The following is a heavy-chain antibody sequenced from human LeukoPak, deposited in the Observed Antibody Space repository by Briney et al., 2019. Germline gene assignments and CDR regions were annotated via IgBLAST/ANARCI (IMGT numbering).Heavy chain of an antibody. CDR3: ARDKELLWFGDSDYMDV. CDR1: GFTFSSYS. Sequence: QTGGSLRLSCAASGFTFSSYSMNWVRQAPGKGLEWVAVISYDGSNKYYADSVKGRFTISRDNSKNTLYLQMNSLGAEDTAVYYCARDKELLWFGDSDYMDVWGKGTTVTVSS. CDR2: ISYDGSNK. J-gene: IGHJ6*03. V-gene: IGHV3-30*03. D-gene: IGHD3-10*01.